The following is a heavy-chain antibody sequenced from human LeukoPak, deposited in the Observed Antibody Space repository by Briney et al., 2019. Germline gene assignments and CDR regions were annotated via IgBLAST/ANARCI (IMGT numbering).Heavy chain of an antibody. D-gene: IGHD6-19*01. CDR3: ARDSHSSGLFDY. V-gene: IGHV3-53*01. Sequence: GGSLRLSCAASGFTFSSYAMSWVRQAPGKGLEWVSVIYSGGSTYYADSVKGRFTISRDNSKNTLYLQMDSLRAEDTAVYYCARDSHSSGLFDYWGQGTLVTVSS. CDR1: GFTFSSYA. CDR2: IYSGGST. J-gene: IGHJ4*02.